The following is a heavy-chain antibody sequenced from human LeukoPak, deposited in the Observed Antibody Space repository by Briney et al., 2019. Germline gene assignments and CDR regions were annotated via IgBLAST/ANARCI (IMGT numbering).Heavy chain of an antibody. V-gene: IGHV4-4*08. CDR2: IYSSGIT. Sequence: SETLSLTCTVSGGSISGYYWTWIRQLPGKGLEWIGYIYSSGITNYNPSLKSRVTVSVDTSKNQFSLRLTSVTAADTAVYYCARSVPSLDYLFDSWGHGTLVTVSS. CDR1: GGSISGYY. J-gene: IGHJ5*01. D-gene: IGHD4-11*01. CDR3: ARSVPSLDYLFDS.